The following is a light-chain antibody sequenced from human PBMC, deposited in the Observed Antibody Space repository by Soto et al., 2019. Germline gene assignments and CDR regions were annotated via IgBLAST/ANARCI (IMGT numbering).Light chain of an antibody. Sequence: EIVLTQSPCTLSLSPLERATLSFMASQSVISTYLAWYQQKPGQAPRLLIYGASSRATGIPDRFSGSGSGTDFTLTISRLEPEDFAVYYCQQYGSSPINFGQGTRLEIK. CDR2: GAS. J-gene: IGKJ5*01. CDR1: QSVISTY. V-gene: IGKV3-20*01. CDR3: QQYGSSPIN.